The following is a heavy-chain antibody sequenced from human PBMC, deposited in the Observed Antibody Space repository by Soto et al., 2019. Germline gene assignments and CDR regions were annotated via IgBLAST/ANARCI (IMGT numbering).Heavy chain of an antibody. CDR1: GFTFSSYA. CDR3: AKDDKTTVSDYYYYGMDV. V-gene: IGHV3-23*01. J-gene: IGHJ6*02. CDR2: ISGSGGST. Sequence: EVQLLESGGGLVQPGGSLRLSCAASGFTFSSYAMSWVRQAPGKGLEWVSAISGSGGSTYYADSVKGRFTISRDNSKNTLYLQMNSPRAEDTAVYYCAKDDKTTVSDYYYYGMDVWGQGTTVTVSS. D-gene: IGHD4-4*01.